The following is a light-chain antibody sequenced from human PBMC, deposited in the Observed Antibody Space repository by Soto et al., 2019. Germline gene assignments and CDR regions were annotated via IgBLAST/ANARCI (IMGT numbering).Light chain of an antibody. J-gene: IGKJ1*01. CDR2: KAS. CDR3: QQYANWPKT. V-gene: IGKV1-5*03. CDR1: QTISSW. Sequence: DIQMTQSASTLSGSVGDRFTITCRASQTISSWLAWYQQKPGKAPKLLIYKASTLKSGVPSRFSGSGSGTEFTLTISSLQSEDSAVYFCQQYANWPKTFGQGTKVDIK.